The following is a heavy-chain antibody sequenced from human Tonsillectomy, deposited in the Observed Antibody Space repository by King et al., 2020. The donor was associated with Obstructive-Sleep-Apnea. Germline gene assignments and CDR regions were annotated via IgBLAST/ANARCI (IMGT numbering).Heavy chain of an antibody. CDR2: ISGSGGST. CDR1: GFTFSSYA. J-gene: IGHJ4*02. CDR3: AKAARYCSSTSCYADGFDY. V-gene: IGHV3-23*04. Sequence: VQLVESGGGLVQPGGSLRLSCAASGFTFSSYAMSWVRQAPGKGLEWVSAISGSGGSTYYADSVKGRFTISRDNSKNTLYLQMNSLRAEDTAVYYCAKAARYCSSTSCYADGFDYWGQGTLVTVSS. D-gene: IGHD2-2*01.